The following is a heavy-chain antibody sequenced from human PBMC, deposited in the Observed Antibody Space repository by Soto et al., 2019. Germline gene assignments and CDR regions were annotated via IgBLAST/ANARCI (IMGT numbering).Heavy chain of an antibody. CDR1: GYTFTSYY. CDR3: ARNQPHSYYDFWSGYYKYYYMDV. D-gene: IGHD3-3*01. CDR2: INPSGGST. J-gene: IGHJ6*03. Sequence: ASVKVSCKASGYTFTSYYMHWVRQAPGQGLEWMGIINPSGGSTSYAQKFQGRVTMTRDTSTSTVYMELSSLRSEDTAVYYCARNQPHSYYDFWSGYYKYYYMDVWGKGTTVTVSS. V-gene: IGHV1-46*03.